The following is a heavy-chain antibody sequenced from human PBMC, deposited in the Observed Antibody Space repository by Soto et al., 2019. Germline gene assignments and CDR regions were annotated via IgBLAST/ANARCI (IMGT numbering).Heavy chain of an antibody. V-gene: IGHV4-30-4*01. CDR3: ARDFTDSSGPTLGMGV. Sequence: PSETLSLTCNVSGASISSGDYYWSWIRQPPGKGLEWIGYIYYSGSTYYNPSLKGRVTISVDTSKNQFSLKLSSVTAADTAVYYCARDFTDSSGPTLGMGVWGQGTTVTVSS. CDR2: IYYSGST. J-gene: IGHJ6*02. D-gene: IGHD6-19*01. CDR1: GASISSGDYY.